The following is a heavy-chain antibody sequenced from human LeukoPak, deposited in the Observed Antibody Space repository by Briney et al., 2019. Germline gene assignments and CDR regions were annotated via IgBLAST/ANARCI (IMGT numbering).Heavy chain of an antibody. V-gene: IGHV3-30-3*02. CDR2: ISYDGSNK. J-gene: IGHJ4*02. CDR1: GFTFSSYA. D-gene: IGHD5-24*01. CDR3: AKDYVSGDGYWDFDY. Sequence: GGSLRLSCAASGFTFSSYAMHWVRQAPGKGLEWVAVISYDGSNKYYADSVKGRFTISRDNSKNTLYLQMSSLRAADTAVYYCAKDYVSGDGYWDFDYWGQGTLVTVSS.